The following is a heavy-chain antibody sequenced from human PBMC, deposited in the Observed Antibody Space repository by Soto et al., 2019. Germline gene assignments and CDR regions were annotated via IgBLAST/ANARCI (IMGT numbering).Heavy chain of an antibody. V-gene: IGHV1-58*02. J-gene: IGHJ3*02. CDR1: GFTFTSSA. Sequence: SVKVSCKASGFTFTSSAMQWVRQARGQRLEWIGWIVVGSGNTNYAQKFQERVTITRDMSTSTAYMELSSLRSEDTAVYYCAATTFYGPGAFDIWGQGTMVTVSS. CDR2: IVVGSGNT. CDR3: AATTFYGPGAFDI. D-gene: IGHD3-10*01.